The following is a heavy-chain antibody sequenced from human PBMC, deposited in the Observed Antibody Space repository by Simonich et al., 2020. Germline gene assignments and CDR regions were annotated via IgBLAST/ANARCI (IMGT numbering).Heavy chain of an antibody. Sequence: QVQLVQSGAEVKKPGASVKVSCKASGYTFTGYYMHWVRQAPGQGLEWMGWINPNSGGKNYAQKFQGRVTMTRDTSISTAYMELSRLRSDDTAVYYCARDLRGSYYYYYYMDVWGKGTTVTVSS. CDR1: GYTFTGYY. D-gene: IGHD1-26*01. CDR2: INPNSGGK. CDR3: ARDLRGSYYYYYYMDV. V-gene: IGHV1-2*02. J-gene: IGHJ6*03.